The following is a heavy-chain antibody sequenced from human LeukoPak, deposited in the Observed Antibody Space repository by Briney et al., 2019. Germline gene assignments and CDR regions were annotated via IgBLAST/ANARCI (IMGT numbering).Heavy chain of an antibody. J-gene: IGHJ4*02. D-gene: IGHD5-18*01. CDR1: GGSISSYY. CDR3: ARLGGYSYGLAY. CDR2: IYYSGST. V-gene: IGHV4-59*08. Sequence: PSETLSLTCTVSGGSISSYYWSWIRQPPGKGLEWIGYIYYSGSTNYNPSLKSRVTISVDTSKNQFSLKLSSVTAADTAVYYCARLGGYSYGLAYWGQGTLVTVSS.